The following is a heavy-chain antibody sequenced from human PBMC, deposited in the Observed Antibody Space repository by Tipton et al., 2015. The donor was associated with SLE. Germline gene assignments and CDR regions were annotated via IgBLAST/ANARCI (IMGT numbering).Heavy chain of an antibody. D-gene: IGHD4-17*01. CDR3: ARRPPYGDYED. CDR2: IYTSGST. V-gene: IGHV4-61*09. Sequence: TLSLTCTVSGGSISSGSYYWSWIRQPAGKGLEWIGYIYTSGSTNYNPSLKSRVTISADTSKNQFSLKLSSVTAADTAVYYCARRPPYGDYEDWGQGTLVTVSS. CDR1: GGSISSGSYY. J-gene: IGHJ4*02.